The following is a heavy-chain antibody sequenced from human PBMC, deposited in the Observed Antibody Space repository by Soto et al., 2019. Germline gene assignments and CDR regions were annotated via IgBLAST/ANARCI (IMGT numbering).Heavy chain of an antibody. CDR2: IKEDGSEK. CDR3: TRKRFGMDV. J-gene: IGHJ6*02. V-gene: IGHV3-7*03. Sequence: PGGSLRLSCAASGFAFSSSWTSWVRQAPGKGLEWVANIKEDGSEKDYVDPVKGRFTITRDNAKNSLHLQMNNLRAEDTAVYFCTRKRFGMDVWGQGTTVTVSS. CDR1: GFAFSSSW.